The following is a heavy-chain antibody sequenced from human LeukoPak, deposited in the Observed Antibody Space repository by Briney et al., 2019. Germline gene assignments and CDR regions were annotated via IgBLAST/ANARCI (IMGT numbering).Heavy chain of an antibody. J-gene: IGHJ4*02. Sequence: GGSLRLSCAVSGVTLSNYGMSWVRQAPGKGLEWVAGISGSGGGTTYADSVKGRFTISRDNPKNTLYLQMNSLRAEDTAVYFCAKRGVVIRVILVGFHKEAYYFDSWGQGALVTVSS. D-gene: IGHD3-22*01. CDR2: ISGSGGGT. CDR1: GVTLSNYG. V-gene: IGHV3-23*01. CDR3: AKRGVVIRVILVGFHKEAYYFDS.